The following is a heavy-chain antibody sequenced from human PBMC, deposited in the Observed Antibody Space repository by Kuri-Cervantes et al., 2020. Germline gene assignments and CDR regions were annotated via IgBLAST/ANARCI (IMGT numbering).Heavy chain of an antibody. CDR2: IIPIFGTA. V-gene: IGHV1-69*06. Sequence: SVKVSCKASGGTFSSYAISWVRQAPGQGLEWMGGIIPIFGTANYAQKFQGRVTITADKSTSTAYMGLSSLRSEDTAVYYCARDSPDYYGSGSLPPHPGYYGMDVWGQGTTVTVSS. CDR3: ARDSPDYYGSGSLPPHPGYYGMDV. CDR1: GGTFSSYA. J-gene: IGHJ6*02. D-gene: IGHD3-10*01.